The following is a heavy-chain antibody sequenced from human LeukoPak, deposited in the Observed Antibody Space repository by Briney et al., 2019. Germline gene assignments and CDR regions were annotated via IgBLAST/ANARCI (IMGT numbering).Heavy chain of an antibody. CDR1: GFTVSTNY. CDR3: ARTMVVGVPAAM. V-gene: IGHV3-66*02. Sequence: GGSLRLSCAASGFTVSTNYVSWVRQAPGKGLEWVAVIYSGGSTYYADSVKGRFTISRDNSKNTLYLQMNSLRPDDTAVYYCARTMVVGVPAAMWGQGTVDTGSS. D-gene: IGHD2-2*01. J-gene: IGHJ1*01. CDR2: IYSGGST.